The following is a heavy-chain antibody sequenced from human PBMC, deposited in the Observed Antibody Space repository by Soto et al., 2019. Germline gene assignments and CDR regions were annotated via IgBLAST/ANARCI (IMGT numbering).Heavy chain of an antibody. Sequence: ASVKVSCKAAGYAFTGHSMHGVRQGSGKRPGYLGWLKSDNGGAYYAPQFPGRVTCTRDTSTTTAYMELSGLLSVDPAVYFCARDLSPLGSGSPCPTYGLDVWGQGSTVTV. J-gene: IGHJ6*02. CDR2: LKSDNGGA. V-gene: IGHV1-2*02. CDR3: ARDLSPLGSGSPCPTYGLDV. CDR1: GYAFTGHS. D-gene: IGHD3-10*01.